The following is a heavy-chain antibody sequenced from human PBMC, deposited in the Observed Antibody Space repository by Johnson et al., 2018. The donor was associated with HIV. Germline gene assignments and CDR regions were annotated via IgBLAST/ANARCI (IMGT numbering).Heavy chain of an antibody. J-gene: IGHJ3*02. Sequence: QVQLVESGGGVVQPGRSLRLSCAASGFTFSSHAMHWVRQAPGKGLEWVTFISNDGSNKYYADSVRGRFTISRDNSKNTLYLQMNSLRAEDTALYYCATGENLKWELRFVDAFDIWGQGTMVTVSS. V-gene: IGHV3-30*04. CDR3: ATGENLKWELRFVDAFDI. CDR2: ISNDGSNK. D-gene: IGHD1-26*01. CDR1: GFTFSSHA.